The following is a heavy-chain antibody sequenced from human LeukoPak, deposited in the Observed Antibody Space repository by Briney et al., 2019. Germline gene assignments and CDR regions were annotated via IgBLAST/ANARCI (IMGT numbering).Heavy chain of an antibody. Sequence: PSETLSLTCTVSGGSLSGFYWSWIRQPPGKGLEWIGYVYYSGSTTYNPSLKSRVTISVDTSKNQFSLKLSSVTAADTAVYHCARDNWNYGSSMDVWGQGTTVTVSS. CDR2: VYYSGST. CDR1: GGSLSGFY. CDR3: ARDNWNYGSSMDV. J-gene: IGHJ6*02. D-gene: IGHD1-7*01. V-gene: IGHV4-59*01.